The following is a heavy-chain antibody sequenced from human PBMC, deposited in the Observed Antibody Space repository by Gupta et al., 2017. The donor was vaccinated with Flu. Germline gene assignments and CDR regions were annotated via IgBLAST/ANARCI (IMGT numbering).Heavy chain of an antibody. D-gene: IGHD3-3*01. Sequence: EVRLVESGGGLVQPGGSLRLSCRVSGFTFSTYSMNWVRQAPGKGLEWVSYISGSGSTIDYADSVKGRFTISRDNVEKSLYLQMNSLRDEDTAVYYCYKGSGEVRWGQGTLVTGSS. CDR2: ISGSGSTI. CDR3: YKGSGEVR. J-gene: IGHJ4*02. V-gene: IGHV3-48*02. CDR1: GFTFSTYS.